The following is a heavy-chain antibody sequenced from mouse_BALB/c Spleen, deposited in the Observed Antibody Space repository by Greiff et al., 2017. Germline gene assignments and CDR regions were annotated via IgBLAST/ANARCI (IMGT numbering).Heavy chain of an antibody. D-gene: IGHD2-1*01. CDR1: GFTFSSFG. CDR3: AREHYGNPYLDY. V-gene: IGHV5-17*02. Sequence: EVMLVESGGGLVQPGGSRKLSYAASGFTFSSFGMHWVRQAPEKGLEWVAYISSGSSTIYYADTVKGRFTISRDNPKNTLFLQMTSLRSEDTAMYYCAREHYGNPYLDYWGQGTTLTVSS. CDR2: ISSGSSTI. J-gene: IGHJ2*01.